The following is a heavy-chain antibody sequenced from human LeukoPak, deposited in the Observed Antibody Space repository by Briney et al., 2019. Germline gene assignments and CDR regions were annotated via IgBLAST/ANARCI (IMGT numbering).Heavy chain of an antibody. V-gene: IGHV3-23*01. D-gene: IGHD3-10*01. CDR3: VRWYGGSGLENYYYYMDV. CDR1: GFTFSSYG. CDR2: ISGSGGST. Sequence: GGTLRLSCAASGFTFSSYGMSWVRQAPGKGLEWVSAISGSGGSTYYADSVKGRFTISRDNSKNTLYLQMNSLRAEDTAVYYCVRWYGGSGLENYYYYMDVWGKGTTVTISS. J-gene: IGHJ6*03.